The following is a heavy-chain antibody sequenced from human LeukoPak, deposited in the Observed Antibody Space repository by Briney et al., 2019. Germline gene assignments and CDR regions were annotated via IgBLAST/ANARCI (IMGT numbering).Heavy chain of an antibody. CDR2: ISSSGTTI. J-gene: IGHJ4*02. D-gene: IGHD5-12*01. Sequence: QTGGSLRLSCAASGFSFSVYEMHWVRQAPGKGLEWISDISSSGTTIYYADSVKGRFTISRDNAKNSLYLQMNSLRAEDTAVYYCATLTVATSFDYWGQGTLVTVSS. CDR3: ATLTVATSFDY. CDR1: GFSFSVYE. V-gene: IGHV3-48*03.